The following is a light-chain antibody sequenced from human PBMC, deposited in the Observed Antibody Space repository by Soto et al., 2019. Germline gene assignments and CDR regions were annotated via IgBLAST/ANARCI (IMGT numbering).Light chain of an antibody. V-gene: IGKV3-15*01. J-gene: IGKJ2*01. Sequence: IVMTQSPATLSVSPGERVTLSCRASETVRTNVAWFQQKPGQTPRLLILGASTRATGIPTRFTGSGSETEFTLTIGSLQSEDLAVYYCQQYYNWPPYTFGQGTKLEIK. CDR1: ETVRTN. CDR2: GAS. CDR3: QQYYNWPPYT.